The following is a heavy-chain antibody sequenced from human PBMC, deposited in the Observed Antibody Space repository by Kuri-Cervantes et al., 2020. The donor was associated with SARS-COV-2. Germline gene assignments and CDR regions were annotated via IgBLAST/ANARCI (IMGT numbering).Heavy chain of an antibody. CDR2: ISGSGGST. D-gene: IGHD3-22*01. CDR1: GFTFSSYA. CDR3: ARDQDYYDSNDYFDY. V-gene: IGHV3-23*01. J-gene: IGHJ4*02. Sequence: GESLKISCAASGFTFSSYAMSWVRQAPGKGLEWVSAISGSGGSTYYADSVKGRFTISRDNPKNTLYLQMNSLRAEDTAVYYCARDQDYYDSNDYFDYWGQGTLVTVSS.